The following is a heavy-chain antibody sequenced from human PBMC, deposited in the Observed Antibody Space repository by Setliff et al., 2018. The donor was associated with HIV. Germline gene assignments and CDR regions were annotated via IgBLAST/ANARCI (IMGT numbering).Heavy chain of an antibody. CDR1: GGTFSRYS. V-gene: IGHV1-2*02. D-gene: IGHD2-8*01. CDR2: IVPNSGDT. Sequence: ASVKVSCKASGGTFSRYSITWIRQAPGQGLEWMGGIVPNSGDTNYAQKFQGRVTMTRDTSISSAYMELSRLKSDDTAVYYCATKVYCTNGVCLDAFDLWGQGTMVTVSS. J-gene: IGHJ3*01. CDR3: ATKVYCTNGVCLDAFDL.